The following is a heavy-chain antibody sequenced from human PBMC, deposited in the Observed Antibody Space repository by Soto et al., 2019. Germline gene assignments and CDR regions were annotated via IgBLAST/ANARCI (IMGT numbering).Heavy chain of an antibody. Sequence: PWESLKSSCKGSGYSFSSYWIGWVRQMPGKGLECMGIIYPGDSDTRYSPSFQGQVTISADKSISTAYLQWSSLKASDTAMYYCARLQAAAGDNDLTFDYWGQGTLVTVSS. V-gene: IGHV5-51*01. CDR3: ARLQAAAGDNDLTFDY. CDR2: IYPGDSDT. D-gene: IGHD6-13*01. CDR1: GYSFSSYW. J-gene: IGHJ4*02.